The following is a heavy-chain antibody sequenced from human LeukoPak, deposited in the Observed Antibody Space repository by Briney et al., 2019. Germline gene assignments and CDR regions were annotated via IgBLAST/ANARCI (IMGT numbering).Heavy chain of an antibody. CDR3: ARDLLGYCSSTSCQNLV. V-gene: IGHV3-21*01. J-gene: IGHJ4*02. CDR1: GFTFSSYS. Sequence: PGGSLRLSCAASGFTFSSYSMNWVRQAPGKGLEWVSSISSSSSYIYYAHSVKGRFTISRDNAKNSLYLQMNSLRAEDTAVYYCARDLLGYCSSTSCQNLVWGQGTLVTVSS. D-gene: IGHD2-2*01. CDR2: ISSSSSYI.